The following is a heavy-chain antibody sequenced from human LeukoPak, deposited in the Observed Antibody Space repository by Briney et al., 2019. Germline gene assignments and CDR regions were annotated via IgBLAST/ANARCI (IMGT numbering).Heavy chain of an antibody. D-gene: IGHD3-16*01. V-gene: IGHV4-30-2*01. CDR3: ARGEGSYVLGELVFDI. Sequence: SETLSLTCAVSGGSISSGGYSWSWIRQPPGRGLEWIGYIYHSGSTYYNPSLKSRVTISVDRSKNQFSLKLSSVTAADTAVYYCARGEGSYVLGELVFDIGGKGKRAPVSS. CDR1: GGSISSGGYS. J-gene: IGHJ3*02. CDR2: IYHSGST.